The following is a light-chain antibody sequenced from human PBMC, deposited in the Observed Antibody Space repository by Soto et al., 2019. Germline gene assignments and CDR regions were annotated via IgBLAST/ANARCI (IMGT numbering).Light chain of an antibody. CDR2: GAS. J-gene: IGKJ1*01. Sequence: EIVLTQSPGTLSLSPGERATLYCRASQRVDDSHLAWYQLRPGQAPRLLIYGASTRATGIPDRFSGSGSGTEFTLTISSLQSEDFAVYYCQQYNNWPRTFGQGTKVDIK. CDR1: QRVDDSH. V-gene: IGKV3D-15*01. CDR3: QQYNNWPRT.